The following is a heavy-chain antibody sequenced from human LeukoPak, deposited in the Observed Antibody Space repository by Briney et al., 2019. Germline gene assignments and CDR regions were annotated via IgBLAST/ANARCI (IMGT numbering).Heavy chain of an antibody. D-gene: IGHD5-12*01. Sequence: GGSLRLSCAASGFTFSDYYMSWIRQAPGKGLEWVSYISSSSSYTNYADSVKGRFTISRDNVKNSLYLQMNSLRAEDTAVYYCARDRWDIVANFDYWGQGTLVTVSS. CDR2: ISSSSSYT. J-gene: IGHJ4*02. V-gene: IGHV3-11*06. CDR3: ARDRWDIVANFDY. CDR1: GFTFSDYY.